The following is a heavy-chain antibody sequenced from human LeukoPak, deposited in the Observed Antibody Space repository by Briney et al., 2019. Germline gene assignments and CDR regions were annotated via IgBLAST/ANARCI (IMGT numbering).Heavy chain of an antibody. Sequence: SQRRSPTCTSQGVAIGRSVGIGSRQILGKELKWIGNIYYSGSTNYNPSLKSRVTISVDTSKNQFSLKLSSVTAADTAVYYCARINGMELRSLVSYYYGMDVWGQGTTVTVSS. CDR3: ARINGMELRSLVSYYYGMDV. CDR1: GVAIGRSV. D-gene: IGHD1-7*01. J-gene: IGHJ6*02. V-gene: IGHV4-59*01. CDR2: IYYSGST.